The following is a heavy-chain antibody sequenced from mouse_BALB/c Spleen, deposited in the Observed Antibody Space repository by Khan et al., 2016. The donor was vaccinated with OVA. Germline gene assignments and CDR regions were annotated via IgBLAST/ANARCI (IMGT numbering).Heavy chain of an antibody. Sequence: VQLKQSGPGLVKPSQSLSLTCTVTGYSITSEFAWNWIRQFPGNKLEWMGYISYSGNTRYNPSLKSLISITSDTSRNQFFLQLNSVTTEDTATYYCARNDYYDYDPFPYWGQGTLVTVSA. CDR1: GYSITSEFA. CDR2: ISYSGNT. V-gene: IGHV3-2*02. CDR3: ARNDYYDYDPFPY. J-gene: IGHJ3*01. D-gene: IGHD2-4*01.